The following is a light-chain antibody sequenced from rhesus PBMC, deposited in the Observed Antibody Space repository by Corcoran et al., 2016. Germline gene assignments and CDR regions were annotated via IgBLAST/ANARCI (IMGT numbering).Light chain of an antibody. V-gene: IGKV2-104*02. CDR1: QSLLDSEDGNPY. CDR3: MQALEFPLT. Sequence: DIVMTQTPLSLPVTPGEPASISCRSSQSLLDSEDGNPYLDWYLQKPGQSPQVLLYEVSNRASGVPERFSGRGSDTDFTLKISRVEAEDVGVYYCMQALEFPLTFGGGTKVEIK. J-gene: IGKJ4*01. CDR2: EVS.